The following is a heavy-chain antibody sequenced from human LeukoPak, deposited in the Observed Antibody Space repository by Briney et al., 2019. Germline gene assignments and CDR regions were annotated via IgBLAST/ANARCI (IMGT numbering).Heavy chain of an antibody. J-gene: IGHJ4*02. Sequence: SGTLSLTCAVSGGSILTTNWWSWVRQPPGKGLEWIGEVHLSGASNYNPSLKSRVSMSIDNSKNQLSLKLTSVTAADTAIYYCARESGAFCPFGFWGQGTLVTVSS. CDR3: ARESGAFCPFGF. CDR2: VHLSGAS. D-gene: IGHD1-26*01. CDR1: GGSILTTNW. V-gene: IGHV4-4*02.